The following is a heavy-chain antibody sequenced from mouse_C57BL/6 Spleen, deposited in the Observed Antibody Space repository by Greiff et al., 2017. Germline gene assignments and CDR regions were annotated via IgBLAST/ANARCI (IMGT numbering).Heavy chain of an antibody. Sequence: QVQLQQPGAELVKPGASVKMSCKASGYTFTSYWIPWVKQRPGHGLEWIGAITPGSGSTNYSEKFKSKATLTANTSSSPAYMQLSSLTSEDSAVFYCAKKTARNYFYNWGHNTTLTVSS. CDR1: GYTFTSYW. V-gene: IGHV1-55*01. D-gene: IGHD6-1*01. J-gene: IGHJ2*01. CDR2: ITPGSGST. CDR3: AKKTARNYFYN.